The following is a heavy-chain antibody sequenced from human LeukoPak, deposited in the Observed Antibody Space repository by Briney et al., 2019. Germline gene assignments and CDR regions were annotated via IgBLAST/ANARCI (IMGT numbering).Heavy chain of an antibody. CDR3: AKAAGDRGAYYFYGMDL. Sequence: PGGSLRLSCAASGFTFSSYAMSWVRQAPGKGLEWVSAISGSGGSTYYADSVKGRFTISRDNSKTTLYLQITSLRAEDTAVYYCAKAAGDRGAYYFYGMDLWGQGTTVSVS. V-gene: IGHV3-23*01. D-gene: IGHD2-21*02. J-gene: IGHJ6*02. CDR2: ISGSGGST. CDR1: GFTFSSYA.